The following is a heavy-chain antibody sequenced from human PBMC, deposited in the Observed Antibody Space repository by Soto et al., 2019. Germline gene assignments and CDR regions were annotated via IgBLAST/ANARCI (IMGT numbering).Heavy chain of an antibody. CDR1: GYTFTSYG. V-gene: IGHV1-18*01. Sequence: QVQLVQSGAEVKKPGASVKVSCKASGYTFTSYGISWVRQAPGQGLERMGWISAYNGNTKNAQKLKGRVTMTTDTTPSTAYMELRSLRTDATAVYYCARHSPPFDYWGQGTLVTVSS. CDR2: ISAYNGNT. J-gene: IGHJ4*02. CDR3: ARHSPPFDY.